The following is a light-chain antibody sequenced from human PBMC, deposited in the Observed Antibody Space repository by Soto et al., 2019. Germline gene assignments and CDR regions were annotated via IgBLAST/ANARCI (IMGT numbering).Light chain of an antibody. J-gene: IGLJ1*01. CDR3: SSYAGSNIFV. CDR1: SSDVGGYNF. V-gene: IGLV2-8*01. Sequence: QPPSPSGAPGQAVPLSCPGNSSDVGGYNFVAWYQQHPGKAPKLMISEVSKRPSGVPDRFSGSKSGDTASLTVSGLQAEDEADYYCSSYAGSNIFVFGTGTKVTVL. CDR2: EVS.